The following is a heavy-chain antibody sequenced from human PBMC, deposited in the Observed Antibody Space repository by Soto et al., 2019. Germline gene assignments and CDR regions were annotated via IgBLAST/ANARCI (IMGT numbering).Heavy chain of an antibody. CDR2: VNPDTGDT. V-gene: IGHV1-8*01. D-gene: IGHD2-15*01. CDR3: VRQAGGASTPGDDY. Sequence: QVQLVQSRAEVKKPGASVKVSCKASGYTFVAFDIAWVRQASGQGLAWVGWVNPDTGDTAYKREFQGRLSMTRDTSINTVYMELSSLTPDDTAMYFCVRQAGGASTPGDDYWGQGTLVTVSP. J-gene: IGHJ4*02. CDR1: GYTFVAFD.